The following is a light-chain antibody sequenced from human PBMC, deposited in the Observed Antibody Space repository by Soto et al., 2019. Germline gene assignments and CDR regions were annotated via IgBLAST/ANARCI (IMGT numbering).Light chain of an antibody. CDR1: QSVSSY. CDR3: QQRSNWLQLT. CDR2: DAS. J-gene: IGKJ4*01. Sequence: EIVLTQSPATLSLSPGERATLSCRASQSVSSYLAWYQQKPGQAPRLLISDASNRATGIPARFSGSGSGTDFTLTISSLEPEDFAVYYCQQRSNWLQLTFGGGTKVEIK. V-gene: IGKV3-11*01.